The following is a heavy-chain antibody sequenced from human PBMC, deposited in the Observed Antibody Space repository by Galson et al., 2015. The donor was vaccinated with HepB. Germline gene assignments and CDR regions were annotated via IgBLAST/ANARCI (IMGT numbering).Heavy chain of an antibody. D-gene: IGHD6-19*01. CDR1: GYTFTSYY. V-gene: IGHV1-46*01. CDR3: ARDFGPRTYSSGWRH. CDR2: INPSGGST. Sequence: SVKVSCKASGYTFTSYYMHWVRQAPGQGLEWMGIINPSGGSTSYAQKFQGRVTMTGDTSTSTVYMELSSLRSEDTAVYYCARDFGPRTYSSGWRHWGQGTLVTVSS. J-gene: IGHJ4*02.